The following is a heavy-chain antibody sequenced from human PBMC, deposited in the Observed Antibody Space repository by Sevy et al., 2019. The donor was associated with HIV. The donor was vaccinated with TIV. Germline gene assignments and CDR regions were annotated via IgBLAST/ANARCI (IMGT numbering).Heavy chain of an antibody. D-gene: IGHD5-18*01. V-gene: IGHV1-24*01. CDR3: ATAAVPFGRYSYGSAFY. J-gene: IGHJ4*02. CDR2: FDPEDGET. CDR1: GYTLTELS. Sequence: ASVKVSCKVSGYTLTELSMHWVRQAPGKGLEWMGGFDPEDGETIYAQKFQGRVTMTEDTSTDRGYMELSSLRSEDTAVYYCATAAVPFGRYSYGSAFYWGQGTLVTVSS.